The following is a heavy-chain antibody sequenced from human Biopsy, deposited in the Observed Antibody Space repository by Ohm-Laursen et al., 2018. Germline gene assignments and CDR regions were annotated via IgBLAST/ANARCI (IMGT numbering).Heavy chain of an antibody. Sequence: SLRLPCTASGFTFSSSWMHWVRQAPGKGLEWVSRFNSDGTDTTYADSVKGRFTISRDNAKNTLYLQMNSLRVEDTAVYYCAKAGRGYIDYWGQGTLVIVSS. CDR3: AKAGRGYIDY. CDR1: GFTFSSSW. D-gene: IGHD5-18*01. V-gene: IGHV3-74*01. J-gene: IGHJ4*02. CDR2: FNSDGTDT.